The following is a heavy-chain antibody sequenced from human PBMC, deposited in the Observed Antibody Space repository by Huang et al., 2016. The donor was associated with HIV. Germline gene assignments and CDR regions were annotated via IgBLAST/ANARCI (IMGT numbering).Heavy chain of an antibody. CDR2: IYPRDSET. Sequence: EVQLVQSGAEVKKPGESLKISCKGSGYSFTSYWIAWGRQMPGKGLEWRGFIYPRDSETTYSPSFQGQVTISADKSITTAYLQWSSLKASDTAMYYCARRDSSGYLYGFDIWGQGTMVTVSS. J-gene: IGHJ3*02. D-gene: IGHD3-22*01. CDR3: ARRDSSGYLYGFDI. V-gene: IGHV5-51*03. CDR1: GYSFTSYW.